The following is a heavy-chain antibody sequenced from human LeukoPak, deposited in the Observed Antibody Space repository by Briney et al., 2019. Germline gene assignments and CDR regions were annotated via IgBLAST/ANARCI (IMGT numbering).Heavy chain of an antibody. J-gene: IGHJ3*02. V-gene: IGHV1-24*01. CDR1: GFILSELS. CDR2: FDPEDGET. D-gene: IGHD2-2*01. Sequence: AASVKVSCKVSGFILSELSMHWVRQAPGKRLEWMGGFDPEDGETIYAQKFQGRVTMTEDTSTDTAYMYLSSLRSEDTAVYYCTTLAPSEVGHAFDIWGQGTMVTVSS. CDR3: TTLAPSEVGHAFDI.